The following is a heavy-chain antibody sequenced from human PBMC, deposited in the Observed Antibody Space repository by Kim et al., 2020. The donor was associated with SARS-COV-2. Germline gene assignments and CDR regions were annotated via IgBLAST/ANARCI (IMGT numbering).Heavy chain of an antibody. D-gene: IGHD4-17*01. V-gene: IGHV4-34*01. J-gene: IGHJ5*02. Sequence: RVTISVDTSKNQFSLKLSSVTAADTAVYYCARGRRLMTTVTTGVLNWFDPWGQGTLVTVSS. CDR3: ARGRRLMTTVTTGVLNWFDP.